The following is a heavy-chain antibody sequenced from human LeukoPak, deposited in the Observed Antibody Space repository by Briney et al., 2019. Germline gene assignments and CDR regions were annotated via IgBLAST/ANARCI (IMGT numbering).Heavy chain of an antibody. CDR1: GFTFSSFG. V-gene: IGHV3-33*01. D-gene: IGHD5-12*01. Sequence: VGSLRLSCAASGFTFSSFGIHWVRQAPGKGLEWEAVIYSDGSNDYYVDSVKSRFTISRDNSKNTLYMQMNSLRVEDTAVYYCARDGSTFRGSHPANWIDHWGQGNLVTVSS. CDR2: IYSDGSND. J-gene: IGHJ5*02. CDR3: ARDGSTFRGSHPANWIDH.